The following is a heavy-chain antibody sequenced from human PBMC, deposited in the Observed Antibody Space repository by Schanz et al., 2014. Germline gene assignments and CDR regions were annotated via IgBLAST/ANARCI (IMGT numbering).Heavy chain of an antibody. CDR3: AKVAPAATYLDS. V-gene: IGHV3-11*01. D-gene: IGHD2-2*01. CDR2: ISDSGDST. J-gene: IGHJ4*02. CDR1: GFTFSDYY. Sequence: QVQLVDSGGGLVKPGGSLRLSCAASGFTFSDYYMTWIRQAPGKGLEWVSDISDSGDSTHYADSVKGRFTNSRDNAKNSLFPQMNSLSAEDTAVYYCAKVAPAATYLDSWGLGTLVTVSS.